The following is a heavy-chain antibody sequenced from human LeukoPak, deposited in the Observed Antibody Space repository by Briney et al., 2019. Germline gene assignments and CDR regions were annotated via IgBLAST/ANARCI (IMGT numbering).Heavy chain of an antibody. CDR3: AKDKWYYDILTGYSDY. D-gene: IGHD3-9*01. Sequence: GGSLRLSCAASGFTFSDLTMNWVRQAPGKGLELVLSISSSSSYIYYADSVKGRFTISRDNAKNSLYLQMNSLRAEDTAVYYCAKDKWYYDILTGYSDYWGQGTLVTVSS. V-gene: IGHV3-21*01. CDR2: ISSSSSYI. CDR1: GFTFSDLT. J-gene: IGHJ4*02.